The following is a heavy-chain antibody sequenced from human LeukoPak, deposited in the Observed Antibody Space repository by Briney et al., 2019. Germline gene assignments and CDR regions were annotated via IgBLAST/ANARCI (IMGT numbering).Heavy chain of an antibody. CDR1: GFTFSSYA. Sequence: GRSLRLSCAASGFTFSSYAMHWVRQAPGKGLEWVAVISYDGSNKYYADSVKGRFTISRDNFKNTLYLQMNSLRAEDTAVYYCARAYGVAFDYWGQGTLVTVSS. V-gene: IGHV3-30*04. CDR2: ISYDGSNK. CDR3: ARAYGVAFDY. D-gene: IGHD2-15*01. J-gene: IGHJ4*02.